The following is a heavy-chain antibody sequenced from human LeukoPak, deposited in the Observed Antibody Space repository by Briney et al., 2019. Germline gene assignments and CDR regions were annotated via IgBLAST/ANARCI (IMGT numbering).Heavy chain of an antibody. D-gene: IGHD6-19*01. CDR3: ARVKYSSGWYFGE. V-gene: IGHV3-23*01. CDR1: GFTFSSYA. Sequence: GGSLRLSCAASGFTFSSYAMSWVRQAPGKGLEWVSAISSSGGSTYYADSVKGRFTISRDNSKNTLYLQMNSLRAEDTAVFYCARVKYSSGWYFGEWGQGTLVTVSS. CDR2: ISSSGGST. J-gene: IGHJ4*02.